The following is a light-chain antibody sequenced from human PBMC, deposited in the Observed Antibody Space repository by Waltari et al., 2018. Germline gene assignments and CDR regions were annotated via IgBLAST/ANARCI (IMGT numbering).Light chain of an antibody. CDR2: DIS. CDR1: SSDIGAYNY. Sequence: QAALTQPPSVSGSPGQSVTISCTGTSSDIGAYNYVSWYQQHPDKAPKLMIYDISRRPSGVSDRFSGSKSGITASLTISGLQAEDEADYFCSSYAGSNTYVLFGGGTRLTVL. J-gene: IGLJ2*01. V-gene: IGLV2-11*01. CDR3: SSYAGSNTYVL.